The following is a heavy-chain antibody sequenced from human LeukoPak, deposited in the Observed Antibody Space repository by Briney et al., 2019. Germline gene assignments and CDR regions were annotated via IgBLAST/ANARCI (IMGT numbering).Heavy chain of an antibody. Sequence: ASVKVSCKASGYTFTSYGISWVRQAPGQGLEWMGWISAYNGNTNYAQKLQGRVTMTTDTSTSTAYMELRSLRSDDTAVYYCARNSHSSGYFLLGSWGQGTLVTVSS. V-gene: IGHV1-18*01. CDR1: GYTFTSYG. J-gene: IGHJ5*02. CDR2: ISAYNGNT. D-gene: IGHD3-22*01. CDR3: ARNSHSSGYFLLGS.